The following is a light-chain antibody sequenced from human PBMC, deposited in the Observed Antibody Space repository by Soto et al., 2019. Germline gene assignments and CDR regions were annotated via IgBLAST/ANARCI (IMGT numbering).Light chain of an antibody. Sequence: EIVLTQSPGTLSLSPGERATLSCRASQSVSSSYLAWYQQKPGQAPTLPIYDASNRPTGIPARFTGSGSGTDLYLTISSLEPEDFAVYYGQQRSSWPPITFGGGTKVDIK. V-gene: IGKV3D-20*02. CDR3: QQRSSWPPIT. CDR1: QSVSSSY. CDR2: DAS. J-gene: IGKJ4*01.